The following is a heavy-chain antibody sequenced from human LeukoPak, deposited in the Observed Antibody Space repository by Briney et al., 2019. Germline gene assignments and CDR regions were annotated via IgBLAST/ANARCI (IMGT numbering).Heavy chain of an antibody. CDR1: GFTFSSYA. CDR2: ISYDGSNK. D-gene: IGHD6-19*01. V-gene: IGHV3-30*04. Sequence: PGGSLRLSCAASGFTFSSYAMHWVRQAPGKGLEWVAAISYDGSNKYYADSVKGRFTISRDNSKNTLYLQMNSLGAEDTAVYYCAKSIAVASPQGYWGQGTLVTVSS. J-gene: IGHJ4*02. CDR3: AKSIAVASPQGY.